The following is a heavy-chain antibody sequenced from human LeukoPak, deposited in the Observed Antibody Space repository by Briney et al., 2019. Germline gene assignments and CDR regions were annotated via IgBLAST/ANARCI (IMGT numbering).Heavy chain of an antibody. Sequence: SVKVSCKASGGTFSSYAISWVRQAPGQGLEWMGGIIPIFGTANYAQKFQGRVTITADESTSTAYMELSSLRSEDTAVYYCARDLFSGGYSSGRYGNDAFDIWGQGTMVTVSS. J-gene: IGHJ3*02. CDR1: GGTFSSYA. D-gene: IGHD6-19*01. CDR2: IIPIFGTA. CDR3: ARDLFSGGYSSGRYGNDAFDI. V-gene: IGHV1-69*13.